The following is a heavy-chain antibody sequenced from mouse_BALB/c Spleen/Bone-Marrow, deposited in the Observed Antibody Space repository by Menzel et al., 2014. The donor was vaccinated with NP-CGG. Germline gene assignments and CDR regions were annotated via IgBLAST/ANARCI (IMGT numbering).Heavy chain of an antibody. Sequence: VQLQQSGPELGKPGASVKMSCKASGYTFTSYVMHWVKQKPGQGLEWIGYINPYNDGTKYNEKFKGKATLTSDKSSSTAYMELSSLTSEDSAVYYCARDGNPYWYFDVWGAGTTVTVSS. V-gene: IGHV1-14*01. CDR3: ARDGNPYWYFDV. CDR2: INPYNDGT. CDR1: GYTFTSYV. J-gene: IGHJ1*01. D-gene: IGHD2-1*01.